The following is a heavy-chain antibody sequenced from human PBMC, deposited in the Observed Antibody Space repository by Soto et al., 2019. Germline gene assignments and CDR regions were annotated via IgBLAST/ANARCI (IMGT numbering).Heavy chain of an antibody. CDR1: GFTFTTYA. CDR2: ISGSGGST. J-gene: IGHJ4*02. Sequence: GGSLRLSCAGSGFTFTTYAMTWVRQAPGKGLEWVSAISGSGGSTYYADSVKGRFTISRDNSKNTLFLQMNSLRAEDTAVYYCAKSRYSDSSGDFYDYWGQGTLVTVSS. D-gene: IGHD3-22*01. CDR3: AKSRYSDSSGDFYDY. V-gene: IGHV3-23*01.